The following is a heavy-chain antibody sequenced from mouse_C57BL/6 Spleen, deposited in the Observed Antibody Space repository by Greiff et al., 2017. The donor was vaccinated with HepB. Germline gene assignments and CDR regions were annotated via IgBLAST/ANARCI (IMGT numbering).Heavy chain of an antibody. CDR3: ARHPLYDGYYEGDYFDY. D-gene: IGHD2-3*01. V-gene: IGHV5-6*01. Sequence: EVQLQESGGDLVKPGGSLKLSCAASGFTFSSYGMSWVRQTPDKRLEWVATISSGGSYTYYPDSVKGRFTISRDNAKNTLYLQMSSLKSEDTAMYYCARHPLYDGYYEGDYFDYWGQGTTLTVSS. CDR2: ISSGGSYT. CDR1: GFTFSSYG. J-gene: IGHJ2*01.